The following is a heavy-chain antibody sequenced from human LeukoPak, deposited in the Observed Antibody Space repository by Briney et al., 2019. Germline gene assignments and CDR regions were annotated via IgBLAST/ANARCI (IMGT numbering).Heavy chain of an antibody. V-gene: IGHV1-18*01. CDR1: GYTLTELS. Sequence: ASVKVSCKVSGYTLTELSMHWVRQAPGKGLEWMGWISAYNGNTNYAQKLQGRVTMTTDTSTSTAYMELRSLRSDDTAVYYCARDPGSGWTLMIVVVHDAFDIWGQGTMVTVSS. J-gene: IGHJ3*02. CDR3: ARDPGSGWTLMIVVVHDAFDI. CDR2: ISAYNGNT. D-gene: IGHD3-22*01.